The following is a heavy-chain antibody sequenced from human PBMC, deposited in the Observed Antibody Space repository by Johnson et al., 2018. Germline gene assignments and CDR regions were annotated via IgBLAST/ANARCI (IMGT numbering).Heavy chain of an antibody. CDR3: IAAAGHAFDI. J-gene: IGHJ3*02. CDR2: IKRKTDGGTT. Sequence: VQLVESGGGLVKPGGALRLSFAASGFTFSNAWMNWVRQAPGKGLEWVGRIKRKTDGGTTDYAAPVKGRFTISRDDSKNTLYLQMNSLKTEETAVYYCIAAAGHAFDIWGQGTMVTVSS. D-gene: IGHD6-13*01. CDR1: GFTFSNAW. V-gene: IGHV3-15*07.